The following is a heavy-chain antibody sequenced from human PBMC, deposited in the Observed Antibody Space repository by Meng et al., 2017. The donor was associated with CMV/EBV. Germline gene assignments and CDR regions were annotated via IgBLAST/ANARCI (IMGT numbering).Heavy chain of an antibody. CDR3: AREQSPGDWFGVGYYYYGVDV. V-gene: IGHV3-30*04. J-gene: IGHJ6*02. CDR1: GFTFSSYA. CDR2: ISYDGSNK. Sequence: GGSLRLSCAASGFTFSSYAMHWVRQAPGKGLEWVAVISYDGSNKYYADSVKGRFTIARDNSKNTLYLQMNSLRAEDTAVYYCAREQSPGDWFGVGYYYYGVDVWGQGTTVTVSS. D-gene: IGHD3-3*01.